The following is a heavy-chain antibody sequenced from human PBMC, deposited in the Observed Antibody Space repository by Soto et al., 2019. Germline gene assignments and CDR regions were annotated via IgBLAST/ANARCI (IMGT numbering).Heavy chain of an antibody. CDR2: IWYDGSNK. D-gene: IGHD3-10*01. Sequence: GSLRLSCAASGFTFSSYGMHWVRQAPGKGLEWVAVIWYDGSNKYYADSVKGRFTISRDNSKNTLYLQMNSLRAEDTAVYYCARDKGGWFGELYAFDIWGQGTMVTVSS. J-gene: IGHJ3*02. CDR1: GFTFSSYG. V-gene: IGHV3-33*01. CDR3: ARDKGGWFGELYAFDI.